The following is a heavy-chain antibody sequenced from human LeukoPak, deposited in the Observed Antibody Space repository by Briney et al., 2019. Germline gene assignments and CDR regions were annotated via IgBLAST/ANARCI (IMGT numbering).Heavy chain of an antibody. Sequence: GGSLRLSCAASGFTFSSYGMHWVRQAPGKGLEWVAVISYDGSNKYYADSVKGRFTISRDNSKNTLYLQMNSLRAEDTAVYYCAIVGVPRDDAFDIWGQGTLVTVSS. V-gene: IGHV3-30*03. D-gene: IGHD3-10*01. J-gene: IGHJ3*02. CDR2: ISYDGSNK. CDR1: GFTFSSYG. CDR3: AIVGVPRDDAFDI.